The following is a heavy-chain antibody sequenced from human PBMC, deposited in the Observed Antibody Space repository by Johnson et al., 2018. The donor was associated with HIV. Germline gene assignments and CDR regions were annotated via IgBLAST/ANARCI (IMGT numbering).Heavy chain of an antibody. Sequence: QVQLVESGGGVVRPGGSLRLSCAASGFTFDDYGMSWVRQAPGKGLEWVAIISYDGRHKFYADSVKGRFTISRDNSKNTLYLQMNSLRAGDTAVYYCAEELQVGDASDSWGQGTMVTVSS. D-gene: IGHD1-26*01. J-gene: IGHJ3*02. CDR2: ISYDGRHK. V-gene: IGHV3-30*18. CDR3: AEELQVGDASDS. CDR1: GFTFDDYG.